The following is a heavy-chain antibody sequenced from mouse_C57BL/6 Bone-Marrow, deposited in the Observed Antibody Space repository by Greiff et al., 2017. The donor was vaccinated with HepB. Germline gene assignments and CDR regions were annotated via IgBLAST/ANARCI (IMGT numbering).Heavy chain of an antibody. V-gene: IGHV3-6*01. Sequence: EVKLMESGPGLVKPSQSLSLTCSVTGYSIPSGYYWNWIRQFPGNKLEWMGYISYDGSNNYNPSLKNRISITRDTSKNQFFLKLNSVTTEDTATYYCARDYYGSRGYWYFDVWGTGTTVTVSS. D-gene: IGHD1-1*01. CDR2: ISYDGSN. CDR3: ARDYYGSRGYWYFDV. J-gene: IGHJ1*03. CDR1: GYSIPSGYY.